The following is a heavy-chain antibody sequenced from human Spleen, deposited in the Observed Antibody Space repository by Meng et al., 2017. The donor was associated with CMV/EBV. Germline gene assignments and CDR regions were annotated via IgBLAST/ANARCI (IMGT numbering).Heavy chain of an antibody. D-gene: IGHD2-2*01. V-gene: IGHV3-49*04. CDR3: TRDPYCSSTSCYYYGMDV. J-gene: IGHJ6*02. CDR1: GFTFGDYA. CDR2: IRSKAYGGTT. Sequence: SCAASGFTFGDYAMSWVRQAPGKGLEWVGFIRSKAYGGTTEYAASVKGRFTISRDDSKSIAYLQMNSLKTEDTAVYYCTRDPYCSSTSCYYYGMDVWGQGTTVTVSS.